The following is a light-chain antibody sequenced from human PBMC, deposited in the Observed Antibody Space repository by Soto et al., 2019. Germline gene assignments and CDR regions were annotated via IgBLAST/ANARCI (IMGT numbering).Light chain of an antibody. CDR3: HQYGGSFSIT. Sequence: EIVLTQSPGTLSLSPGERATLSCRASQSVSSSYLAWYQQKPGQAPRLLIYGASSRATGIPDRFSGSGSGTVFTLTISSLGPKDFEVYSCHQYGGSFSITFGQGPRLEIK. CDR1: QSVSSSY. CDR2: GAS. J-gene: IGKJ5*01. V-gene: IGKV3-20*01.